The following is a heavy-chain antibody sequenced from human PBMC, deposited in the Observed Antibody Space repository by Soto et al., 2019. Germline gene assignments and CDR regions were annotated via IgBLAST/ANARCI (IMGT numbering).Heavy chain of an antibody. CDR2: ISYDGSNK. CDR3: ARDSRFNAFDI. D-gene: IGHD3-16*01. V-gene: IGHV3-30-3*01. J-gene: IGHJ3*02. CDR1: GFIFDDYA. Sequence: QLVESGGGLVQPGRSLRLSCAASGFIFDDYAMHWVRQAPGKGLEWVAVISYDGSNKYYADSVKGRFTISRDNSKNTLYLQMNSLRAEDTAVYYCARDSRFNAFDIWGQGTMVTVSS.